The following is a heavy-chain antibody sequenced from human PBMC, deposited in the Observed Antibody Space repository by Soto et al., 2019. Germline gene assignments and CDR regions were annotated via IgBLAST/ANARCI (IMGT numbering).Heavy chain of an antibody. CDR1: GFTFSNYA. D-gene: IGHD2-2*03. Sequence: VGSLRLSCAASGFTFSNYAMHWVRQAPGKGLEWVAVISYDGSNKYYADSVKGRFTISRDNSKNTLYLQMNSLRAEDTAVYYCARDIRGYCSSTSCYMVGYWGQGTLVTVSS. CDR2: ISYDGSNK. J-gene: IGHJ4*02. CDR3: ARDIRGYCSSTSCYMVGY. V-gene: IGHV3-30-3*01.